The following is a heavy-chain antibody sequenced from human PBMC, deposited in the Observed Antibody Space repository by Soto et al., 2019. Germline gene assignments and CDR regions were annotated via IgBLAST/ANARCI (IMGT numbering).Heavy chain of an antibody. CDR2: ISWDGGST. Sequence: GGSLRLSCAASGFTFDDYTMHWVRQAPGKGLEWVSLISWDGGSTYYADSVKGRFTISRDNSKNSLYLQMNSLRTEDTALYYCAKIRVRVAAVGYFDYWGQGTRVTVSS. CDR1: GFTFDDYT. CDR3: AKIRVRVAAVGYFDY. J-gene: IGHJ4*02. V-gene: IGHV3-43*01. D-gene: IGHD2-15*01.